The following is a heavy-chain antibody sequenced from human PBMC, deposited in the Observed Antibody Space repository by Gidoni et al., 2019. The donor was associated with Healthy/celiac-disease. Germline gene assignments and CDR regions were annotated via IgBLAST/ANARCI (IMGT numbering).Heavy chain of an antibody. D-gene: IGHD6-13*01. V-gene: IGHV4-61*02. CDR3: ARAGIAAAGTRDFDY. CDR2: LSTMWST. Sequence: QVQLQESGPGLVKPSQTLSLTCTGSGGSTSSGSYYWSWIRQPAGKGLEWIGHLSTMWSTNYNPSLRGRVTISLDTSKNQFSLRLSSVTAADTAVYYCARAGIAAAGTRDFDYWGQGTLVTVSS. CDR1: GGSTSSGSYY. J-gene: IGHJ4*02.